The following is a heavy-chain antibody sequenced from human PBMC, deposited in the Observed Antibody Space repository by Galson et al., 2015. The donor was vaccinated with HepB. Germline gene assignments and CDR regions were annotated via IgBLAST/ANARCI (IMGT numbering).Heavy chain of an antibody. CDR1: GFTFSTYT. CDR2: ISSTSTYI. D-gene: IGHD4-17*01. CDR3: ARGRYGDYAHAYVDY. J-gene: IGHJ4*02. Sequence: SLRLSCAASGFTFSTYTMNWVRQAPGKGLEWVSSISSTSTYIYYADSVKGRFTISRDNAKNSLYLQTYSLRAEDTAIYYCARGRYGDYAHAYVDYWGQGTQVTVSS. V-gene: IGHV3-21*01.